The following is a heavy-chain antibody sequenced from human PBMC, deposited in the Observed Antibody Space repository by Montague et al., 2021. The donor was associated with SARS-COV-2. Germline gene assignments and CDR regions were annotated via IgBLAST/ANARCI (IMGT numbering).Heavy chain of an antibody. V-gene: IGHV4-59*01. D-gene: IGHD2-21*01. Sequence: SETLSLTCNVAGGSMSGYKWSWIRQPPGKGLQWIGSMYNSENTSYNPSLKSRVTISVDTSKKQFSLRLSSVTAADTAVYFCARGINSAGSYYYHLDVWGQGTTVTVSS. CDR1: GGSMSGYK. CDR3: ARGINSAGSYYYHLDV. CDR2: MYNSENT. J-gene: IGHJ6*02.